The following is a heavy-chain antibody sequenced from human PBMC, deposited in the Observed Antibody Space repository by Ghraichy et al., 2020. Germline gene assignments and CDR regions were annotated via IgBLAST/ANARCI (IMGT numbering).Heavy chain of an antibody. CDR2: IYYSGST. Sequence: SETLSLTCTVSGGSISSSSYYWGWIRQPPGKGLEWIGSIYYSGSTYYNPSLKSRVTISVDTSKNQFSLKLSSVTAADTAVYYCARRGYYYDSSGYYFWGFDYWGQGTLVTVSS. CDR1: GGSISSSSYY. V-gene: IGHV4-39*01. J-gene: IGHJ4*02. D-gene: IGHD3-22*01. CDR3: ARRGYYYDSSGYYFWGFDY.